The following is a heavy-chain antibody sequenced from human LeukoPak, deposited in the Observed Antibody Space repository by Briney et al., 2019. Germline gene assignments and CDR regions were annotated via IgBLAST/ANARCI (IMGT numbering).Heavy chain of an antibody. Sequence: ASVKVSCKASGYIFTSYAMHWVRQAPGHRLEWMGWINGGNGNTKYSQKFQGRVTITRDTSASTAYLELSSLTSEDTAVYYCARRALAVAGAFDIWGQGTMVTVSS. CDR2: INGGNGNT. CDR3: ARRALAVAGAFDI. D-gene: IGHD6-19*01. V-gene: IGHV1-3*01. CDR1: GYIFTSYA. J-gene: IGHJ3*02.